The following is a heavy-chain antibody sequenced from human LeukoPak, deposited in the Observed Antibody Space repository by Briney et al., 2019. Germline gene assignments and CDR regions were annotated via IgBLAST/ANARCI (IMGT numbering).Heavy chain of an antibody. J-gene: IGHJ3*02. V-gene: IGHV4-38-2*02. CDR1: GGSISSYY. CDR2: IYHNGVK. D-gene: IGHD3-16*01. Sequence: SETLSLTCTVSGGSISSYYWGWIRQPPGKGLEWIGSIYHNGVKFYNPSLRSRISTSVDTSRNQFSLRLSSVTAADTAVYYCGRSYHDDAWAAFDIWGQGTVVTTSS. CDR3: GRSYHDDAWAAFDI.